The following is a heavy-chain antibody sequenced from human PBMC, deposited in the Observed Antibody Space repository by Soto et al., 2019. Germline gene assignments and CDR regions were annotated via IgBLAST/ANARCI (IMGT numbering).Heavy chain of an antibody. CDR1: GGSVSSGSYY. D-gene: IGHD3-16*01. CDR2: IYYSGST. Sequence: SETLSLTCTVSGGSVSSGSYYWSWIRQPPGKGLEWIGYIYYSGSTNYNPSLESRLTISVDTSKNQFSLNLSSVTAADTAVYYCARAMGDWGTYYYYYGFDVWGQGTTVTVSS. V-gene: IGHV4-61*01. J-gene: IGHJ6*02. CDR3: ARAMGDWGTYYYYYGFDV.